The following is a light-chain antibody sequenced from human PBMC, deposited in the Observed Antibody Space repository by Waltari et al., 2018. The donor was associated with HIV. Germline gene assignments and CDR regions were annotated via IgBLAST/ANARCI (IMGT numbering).Light chain of an antibody. CDR1: DLTAKY. J-gene: IGLJ2*01. CDR2: QDT. V-gene: IGLV3-1*01. CDR3: QVWDRGTAV. Sequence: SYDLTQPLSVSVSPGETASITCSGDDLTAKYAYWYQQKPGQSPLLVIYQDTQRPSGIPERFSGSSSGNTAALTISGTQPMDEADYFCQVWDRGTAVFGGGTKVTVL.